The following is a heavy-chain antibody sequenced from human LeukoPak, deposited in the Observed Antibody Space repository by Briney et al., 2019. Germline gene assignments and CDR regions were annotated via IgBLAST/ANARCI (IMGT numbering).Heavy chain of an antibody. CDR1: GFTFSSYG. Sequence: GGSLRLSCAASGFTFSSYGMHWVRQAPGKGLEWVSSISSSSSYIYYADSVKGRFTISRDNSKNTLYLQMNTLTAEDTAIYYCSKGRSMLGELSGDYWGQGTLVTVSS. V-gene: IGHV3-21*04. D-gene: IGHD3-10*02. CDR2: ISSSSSYI. CDR3: SKGRSMLGELSGDY. J-gene: IGHJ4*02.